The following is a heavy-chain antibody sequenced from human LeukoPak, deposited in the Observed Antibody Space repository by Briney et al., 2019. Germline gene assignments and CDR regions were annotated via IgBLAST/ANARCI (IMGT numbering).Heavy chain of an antibody. Sequence: PSQTLSLTCTVSGGSISSGGYYWSWVRQHPGKGREWIGYIYYSGSTYYNPSLKSRVTISVDTSKNQFSLKLSSVTAADTAVYYCARGATTYGYKTFDPWGQGTLVTVSS. CDR2: IYYSGST. CDR1: GGSISSGGYY. V-gene: IGHV4-31*03. D-gene: IGHD5-24*01. J-gene: IGHJ5*02. CDR3: ARGATTYGYKTFDP.